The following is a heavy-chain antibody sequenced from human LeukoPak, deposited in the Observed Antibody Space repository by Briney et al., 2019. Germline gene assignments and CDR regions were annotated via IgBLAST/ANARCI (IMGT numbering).Heavy chain of an antibody. J-gene: IGHJ4*02. V-gene: IGHV3-23*01. Sequence: PGGFLRLSCAAAGFTISSYAMSWVRLAPGKGLEWVSVISGSGGSTYYADSVKGRFTISRDNSKNTLYLQMNRQRSEDTALYYCAKDLEYSSRWYGDPPSQFDYWGQGTLVTVSS. CDR3: AKDLEYSSRWYGDPPSQFDY. CDR2: ISGSGGST. D-gene: IGHD6-13*01. CDR1: GFTISSYA.